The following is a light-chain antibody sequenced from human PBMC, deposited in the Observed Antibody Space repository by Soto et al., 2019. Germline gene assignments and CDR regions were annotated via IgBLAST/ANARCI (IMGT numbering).Light chain of an antibody. Sequence: AIRMTQSPSSFSASTGDRVTITCRASQGISSYLAWYQQKPGKAPKLLIYAASILQSGVPSRFSGSGSGTDFTLTISCLQSEDFATYYCQQYYSYPPTFGHGTKVEIK. CDR2: AAS. CDR1: QGISSY. J-gene: IGKJ1*01. CDR3: QQYYSYPPT. V-gene: IGKV1-8*01.